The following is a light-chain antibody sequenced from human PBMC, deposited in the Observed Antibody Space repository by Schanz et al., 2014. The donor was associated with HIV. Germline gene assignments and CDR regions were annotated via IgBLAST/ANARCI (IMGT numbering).Light chain of an antibody. Sequence: DIQLTQSPSTLSASVGDRVTITCRASHNIDNWLAWYQQKPGKAPNLLIYQTSTLKTGVPSRFSGSRSGTEFTLTISSLQPDDFATYYCQQYDSSSRTFGLGTKVETK. CDR1: HNIDNW. CDR3: QQYDSSSRT. V-gene: IGKV1-5*03. J-gene: IGKJ1*01. CDR2: QTS.